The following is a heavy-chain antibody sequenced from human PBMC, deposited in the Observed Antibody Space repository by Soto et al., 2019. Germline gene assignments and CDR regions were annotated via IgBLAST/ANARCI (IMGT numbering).Heavy chain of an antibody. V-gene: IGHV3-23*01. CDR3: AKDAVSGDGVWLAES. J-gene: IGHJ5*02. D-gene: IGHD4-17*01. CDR1: GFTFRNFA. Sequence: EVQLLESGGGLVQPGGSLRLSGAASGFTFRNFAMIWVRQAPGKGRDWVSGIHGGGGGTFYADSVKGRFTISRDDSKSTLYLQMNSLRAEDTAVYKCAKDAVSGDGVWLAESWGQGTLVTVSS. CDR2: IHGGGGGT.